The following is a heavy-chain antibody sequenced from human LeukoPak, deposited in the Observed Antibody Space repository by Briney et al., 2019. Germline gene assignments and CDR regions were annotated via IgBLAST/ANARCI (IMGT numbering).Heavy chain of an antibody. D-gene: IGHD1-26*01. V-gene: IGHV3-21*01. Sequence: PGGSLRLSCAASGFTFSTYAISWVRQAPGKGLEWASCISSTSNYIFYADSVRGRFTISRDNAKNSLYLQMDSLRAEDTAVYYCARGGIITSYAFEIWGQGAMVTVSS. CDR2: ISSTSNYI. J-gene: IGHJ3*02. CDR3: ARGGIITSYAFEI. CDR1: GFTFSTYA.